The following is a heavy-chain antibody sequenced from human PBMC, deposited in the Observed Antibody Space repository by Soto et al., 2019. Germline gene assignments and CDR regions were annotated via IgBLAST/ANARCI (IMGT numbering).Heavy chain of an antibody. Sequence: ASVKVSCKASGFTFTSSAVQWVRQARGQRLEWIGWIVVGSGNTNYAQKFQERVTITSDMSTSTAYMELSSLRSEDTAVDYCAAEGYCSGGSCPYGMDVWGQGTTVTVSS. CDR2: IVVGSGNT. J-gene: IGHJ6*02. CDR1: GFTFTSSA. D-gene: IGHD2-15*01. V-gene: IGHV1-58*01. CDR3: AAEGYCSGGSCPYGMDV.